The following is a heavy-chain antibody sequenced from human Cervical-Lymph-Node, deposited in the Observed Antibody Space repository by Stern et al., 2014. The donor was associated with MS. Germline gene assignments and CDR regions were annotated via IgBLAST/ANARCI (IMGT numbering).Heavy chain of an antibody. CDR2: ISAYNGDT. CDR1: GYTFTSNG. V-gene: IGHV1-18*04. CDR3: ARDRGYYYGLDV. J-gene: IGHJ6*02. Sequence: QVQLVESGAEVKKPGASVKVSCKASGYTFTSNGITWVRQAPGQGLEYMGCISAYNGDTNYAQKLQGRVTMTTDTSTGTAYMELRSLRSDDTAVYYCARDRGYYYGLDVWGQGTTVIVSS.